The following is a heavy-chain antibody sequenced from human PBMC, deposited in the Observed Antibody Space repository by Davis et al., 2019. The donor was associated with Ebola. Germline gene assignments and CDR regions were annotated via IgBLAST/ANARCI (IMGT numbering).Heavy chain of an antibody. CDR1: GFTFSSYA. Sequence: PGGSLRLSCAASGFTFSSYAMSWVRQAPGKGLEWVSAISGSGGSTYYADSVKGQFTISRDNSKNTLYLQMNSLRAEDMAVYYCARGGYCSSTSCYNIPPDLDYWGQGTLVTVSS. D-gene: IGHD2-2*02. CDR2: ISGSGGST. V-gene: IGHV3-23*01. CDR3: ARGGYCSSTSCYNIPPDLDY. J-gene: IGHJ4*02.